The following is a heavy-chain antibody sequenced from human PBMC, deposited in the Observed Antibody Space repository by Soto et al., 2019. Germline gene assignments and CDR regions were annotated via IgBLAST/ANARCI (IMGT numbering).Heavy chain of an antibody. CDR2: MNPSGRNT. CDR1: GLAFPIDE. D-gene: IGHD3-16*02. J-gene: IGHJ3*01. CDR3: ARYRTKVPVAFDV. V-gene: IGHV1-8*01. Sequence: ASVKVSFTASGLAFPIDEIIRVRQTIGQGLEFMGWMNPSGRNTGYAQKFQGRATFTWNTPTSTAYMDLSGLRSEDTAVYYCARYRTKVPVAFDVWGQGTMVTVSS.